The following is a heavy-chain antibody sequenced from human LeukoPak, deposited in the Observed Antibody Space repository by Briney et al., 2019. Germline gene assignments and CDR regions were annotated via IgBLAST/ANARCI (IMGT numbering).Heavy chain of an antibody. CDR2: IYSGGST. D-gene: IGHD6-19*01. Sequence: GGSLRLSCAASGFTVSNNYMSWVRQAPGKGLEWVSVIYSGGSTYYADSVKGRFTISRDNSKNTLYLQMNSLRAEDTAVYYCARGSSSGWYWDYFDYWGQGTLVTVSS. CDR3: ARGSSSGWYWDYFDY. V-gene: IGHV3-66*01. J-gene: IGHJ4*02. CDR1: GFTVSNNY.